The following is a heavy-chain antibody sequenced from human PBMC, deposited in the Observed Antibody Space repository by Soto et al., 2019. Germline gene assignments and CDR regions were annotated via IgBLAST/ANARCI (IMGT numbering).Heavy chain of an antibody. CDR2: INPNSGGT. V-gene: IGHV1-2*04. D-gene: IGHD6-19*01. CDR3: ARDRIAVAGNHDAFDI. CDR1: GYTFTGYY. J-gene: IGHJ3*02. Sequence: ASVKVSCKASGYTFTGYYMHWVRQAPGQGLEWMGWINPNSGGTNYAQKFQGWVTMTRDTSISTAYMELSRLRSDDTAVYHCARDRIAVAGNHDAFDIWGQGTMVTVSS.